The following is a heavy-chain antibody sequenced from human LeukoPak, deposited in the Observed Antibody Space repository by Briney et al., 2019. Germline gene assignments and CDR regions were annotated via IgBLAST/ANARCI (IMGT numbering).Heavy chain of an antibody. V-gene: IGHV4-39*02. D-gene: IGHD4-23*01. J-gene: IGHJ4*02. Sequence: PSETLSLTCTVSGGSISSSSYYWGWIRQPPGKGLEWIGSIYYSGHTFYNPSLKSRVAISVDTSKNHFSLKLSSVTAADTAVFYCARMDYGGNSWANYWGRGTPVTVSS. CDR1: GGSISSSSYY. CDR3: ARMDYGGNSWANY. CDR2: IYYSGHT.